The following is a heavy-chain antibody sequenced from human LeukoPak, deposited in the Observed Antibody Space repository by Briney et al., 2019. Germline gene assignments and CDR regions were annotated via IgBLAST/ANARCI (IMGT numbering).Heavy chain of an antibody. CDR3: ARSRDGYKRLDS. J-gene: IGHJ4*02. V-gene: IGHV3-23*01. CDR1: GFTFSSYA. Sequence: GGSLRLSCAASGFTFSSYAMTWVRQAPGKGLEWVSVISGSGDTTYYADSVKGRFTISRDNSKNTLYLQMNSLRAEDTAVYFCARSRDGYKRLDSWGQGTLVTVSS. CDR2: ISGSGDTT. D-gene: IGHD5-24*01.